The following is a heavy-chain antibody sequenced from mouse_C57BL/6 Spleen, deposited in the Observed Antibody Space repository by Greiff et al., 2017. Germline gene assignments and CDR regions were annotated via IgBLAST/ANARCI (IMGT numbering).Heavy chain of an antibody. CDR3: TTGNYDYDEGNYYAMDC. CDR2: IDPENGDT. Sequence: VQLQQSGAELVRPGASVKLSCTASGFNIKDDYMHWVKQRPEQGLEWIGWIDPENGDTEYASKFQGKATITADTSSNTAYLQLSSLTSEDTAVYYSTTGNYDYDEGNYYAMDCWGQGTSVTVSS. J-gene: IGHJ4*01. V-gene: IGHV14-4*01. CDR1: GFNIKDDY. D-gene: IGHD2-4*01.